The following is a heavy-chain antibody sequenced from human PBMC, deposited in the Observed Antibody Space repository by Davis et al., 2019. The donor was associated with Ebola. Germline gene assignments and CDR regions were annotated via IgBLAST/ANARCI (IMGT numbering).Heavy chain of an antibody. J-gene: IGHJ6*02. D-gene: IGHD2-2*01. V-gene: IGHV1-69*06. CDR3: ARDFKVVVPAAYYGMDV. Sequence: AASVKVSCKASGGTFSSYAISWVRQAPGQGLEWMGGIIPIFGTANYAQKFQGRVTITADKSTSTAYMELSSLRSDDTAVYYCARDFKVVVPAAYYGMDVWGQGTTVTVSS. CDR1: GGTFSSYA. CDR2: IIPIFGTA.